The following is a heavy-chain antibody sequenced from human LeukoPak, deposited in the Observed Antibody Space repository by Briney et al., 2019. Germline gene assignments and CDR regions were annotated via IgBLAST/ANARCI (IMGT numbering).Heavy chain of an antibody. J-gene: IGHJ5*02. CDR2: IYPGDSDT. V-gene: IGHV5-51*01. D-gene: IGHD2-15*01. CDR1: GYSFTSYW. Sequence: GESLKISCKGSGYSFTSYWIGWVRQMPGKGLEWMGIIYPGDSDTRYSPSFQGQVTISADKSISTAYLQWSSLKASDTAMYYCARGGICSGGSCYYGNWFDPWGQGTLVTVSS. CDR3: ARGGICSGGSCYYGNWFDP.